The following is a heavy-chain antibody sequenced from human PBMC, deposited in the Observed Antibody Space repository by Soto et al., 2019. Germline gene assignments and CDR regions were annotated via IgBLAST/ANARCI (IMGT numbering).Heavy chain of an antibody. CDR2: INAGKGDT. J-gene: IGHJ4*02. Sequence: QVQLVQSGAEEKKPGASVKVSCKASGYTFTNHAIHWVRQAPGQGLEWMGWINAGKGDTKYPQRFQGRVTITRDTSASTAYMERSSLRSEDTAVYYCARNILGGTTDYWGPGTLVTVSS. V-gene: IGHV1-3*05. CDR3: ARNILGGTTDY. CDR1: GYTFTNHA. D-gene: IGHD1-7*01.